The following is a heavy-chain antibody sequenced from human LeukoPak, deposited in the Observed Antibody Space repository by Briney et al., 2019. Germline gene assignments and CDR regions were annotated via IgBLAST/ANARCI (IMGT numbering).Heavy chain of an antibody. CDR2: IYYSGST. CDR1: GGSFSGYY. Sequence: SETLSLTCAVYGGSFSGYYWSWIRQPPGKGLEWIGSIYYSGSTYYNPSLKSRVTISVDTSKNQFSLKLSSVTAADTAVYYCARLDEGVDYWGQGTLVTVSS. CDR3: ARLDEGVDY. V-gene: IGHV4-34*01. J-gene: IGHJ4*02.